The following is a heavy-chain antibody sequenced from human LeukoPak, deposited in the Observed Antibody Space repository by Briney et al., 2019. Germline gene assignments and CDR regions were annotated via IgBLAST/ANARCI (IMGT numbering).Heavy chain of an antibody. D-gene: IGHD1-26*01. Sequence: PSETLSLTCALSTVSGSSGNFWSWVRQPPGEGLEWIGEVHKSGRTNYNPSLKTRVTISIDASSNQLSLELTSVTAADTAMYYFATDFLGAPTPGAYRGHGTRVTVSS. CDR2: VHKSGRT. CDR1: TVSGSSGNF. J-gene: IGHJ4*01. V-gene: IGHV4-4*02. CDR3: ATDFLGAPTPGAY.